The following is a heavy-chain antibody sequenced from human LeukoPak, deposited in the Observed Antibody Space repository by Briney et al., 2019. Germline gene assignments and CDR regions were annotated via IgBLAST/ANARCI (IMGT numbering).Heavy chain of an antibody. CDR1: GFTVSSNS. Sequence: GGSLRLSCTVSGFTVSSNSMSWVRQAPGKGLEWVSFIYSDNTHYSDSVKGRFTISRDNSKNTLYLQMNSLRVEDTAVYYCARWAGAYSHPYDYWGQGTLVTVSS. D-gene: IGHD4/OR15-4a*01. J-gene: IGHJ4*02. CDR3: ARWAGAYSHPYDY. CDR2: IYSDNT. V-gene: IGHV3-53*01.